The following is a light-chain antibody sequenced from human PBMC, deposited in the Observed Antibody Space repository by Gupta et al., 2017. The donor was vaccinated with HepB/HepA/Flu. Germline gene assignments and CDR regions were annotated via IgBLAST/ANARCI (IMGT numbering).Light chain of an antibody. J-gene: IGKJ4*02. Sequence: DVVMTQSPLSLPSTLGQPASISCKSSECLECSAVITYLNWFHQRPGQSPRRLIYKVSHRDSGVPDRFSGSGSGTEFTLNISRVEAEDVGVYYCMQGKNWPLTFGGGTKVEI. CDR3: MQGKNWPLT. CDR2: KVS. V-gene: IGKV2-30*01. CDR1: ECLECSAVITY.